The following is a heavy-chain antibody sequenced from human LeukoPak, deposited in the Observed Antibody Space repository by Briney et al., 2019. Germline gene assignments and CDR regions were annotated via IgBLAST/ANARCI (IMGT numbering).Heavy chain of an antibody. Sequence: ASVKVSCKASGCTFTTYHMHWVRQAPGQGLEWMGTIDPSGGRTAYAQKFQGRVTVTSDTSTSTVYMELSSLRSEDTAVYYCARPAPTGVDAFDTWGQGTLVTVSS. V-gene: IGHV1-46*01. CDR1: GCTFTTYH. CDR3: ARPAPTGVDAFDT. CDR2: IDPSGGRT. D-gene: IGHD3-10*01. J-gene: IGHJ3*02.